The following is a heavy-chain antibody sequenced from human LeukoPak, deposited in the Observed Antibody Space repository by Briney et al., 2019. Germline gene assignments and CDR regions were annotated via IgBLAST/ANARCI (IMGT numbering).Heavy chain of an antibody. J-gene: IGHJ4*02. CDR3: ARERGGYSYGPFDY. CDR1: GFTFSIHW. V-gene: IGHV3-7*01. Sequence: GGSLRLSCVASGFTFSIHWMTWVRQAPGKGLEWVATIKPDGNDKFFVDSVKGRFTISRDNAKNSLYLQMNSLRAEDTAVYYCARERGGYSYGPFDYWGQGTLVTVSS. D-gene: IGHD5-18*01. CDR2: IKPDGNDK.